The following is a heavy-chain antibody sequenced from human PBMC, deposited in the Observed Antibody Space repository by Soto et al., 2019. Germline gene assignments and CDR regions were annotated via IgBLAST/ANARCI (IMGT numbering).Heavy chain of an antibody. D-gene: IGHD2-21*02. V-gene: IGHV4-59*01. CDR1: GGSISNYY. J-gene: IGHJ4*02. CDR3: ARAVLPTTAPFDD. CDR2: IYYSGST. Sequence: QVQLQESGPRLVKPSETLSLTCIVSGGSISNYYWSWIRQPPGKGLEWIGYIYYSGSTNYNPSLQNRLTISVATANNPLSLTLSPVPPAATAVYYCARAVLPTTAPFDDWGQGTLVTVSS.